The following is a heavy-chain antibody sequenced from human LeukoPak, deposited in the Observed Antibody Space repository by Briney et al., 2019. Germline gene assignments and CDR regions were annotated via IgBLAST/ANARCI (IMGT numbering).Heavy chain of an antibody. J-gene: IGHJ5*02. D-gene: IGHD3-22*01. CDR1: SGSISSYY. V-gene: IGHV4-59*01. Sequence: SETLSLTCTVSSGSISSYYWSWIRQPPGKGLEWMGYISYSGSTNYNPSLQSRVTISVDTSKNQFSLKLSSVTAADTAVYYCARSGYYHSGVYHWWFVPWGQGTLVTVSS. CDR2: ISYSGST. CDR3: ARSGYYHSGVYHWWFVP.